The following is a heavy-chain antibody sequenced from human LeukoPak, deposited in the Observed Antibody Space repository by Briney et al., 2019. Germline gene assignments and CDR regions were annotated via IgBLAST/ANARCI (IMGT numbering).Heavy chain of an antibody. J-gene: IGHJ5*02. D-gene: IGHD3-10*01. Sequence: PSETLSLTCTVSGGSISSSSYYWSWIRQPAGKGLEWIGTIWNTGRTYYNPSLNSRVTISLDTSKNLFSLKLTSMTAADTAFYYCARRIRGFGFDPWGQGTLVTVS. V-gene: IGHV4-39*07. CDR1: GGSISSSSYY. CDR2: IWNTGRT. CDR3: ARRIRGFGFDP.